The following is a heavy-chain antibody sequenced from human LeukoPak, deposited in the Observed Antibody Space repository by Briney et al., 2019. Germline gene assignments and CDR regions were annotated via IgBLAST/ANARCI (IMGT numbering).Heavy chain of an antibody. CDR1: GYTFTSYG. CDR3: ARDQRKLERREWFDP. CDR2: ISVYNGNT. Sequence: GASVKVSCKASGYTFTSYGISWERQAPGQGLEWMGWISVYNGNTNYAQTLQGRVPMTTSTSTCTAYLELRSLRSDDTAVYYCARDQRKLERREWFDPWGQGTMVTVSS. D-gene: IGHD1-1*01. J-gene: IGHJ5*02. V-gene: IGHV1-18*01.